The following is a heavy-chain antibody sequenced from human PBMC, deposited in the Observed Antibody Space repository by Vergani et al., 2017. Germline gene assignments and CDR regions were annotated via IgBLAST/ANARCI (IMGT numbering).Heavy chain of an antibody. J-gene: IGHJ5*02. D-gene: IGHD4-11*01. Sequence: QVQLQESGPGLVKPSETLSLTCTVSGGSISSYYWSWIRPPPGKGLEWIGYIYYSGSTNYNPSLKSRVTISVDTSKNQFFLKLSSVTAADTAVYYCGRLRAYSNDHLGWFDPWGQGTLVTVSS. CDR1: GGSISSYY. V-gene: IGHV4-59*01. CDR2: IYYSGST. CDR3: GRLRAYSNDHLGWFDP.